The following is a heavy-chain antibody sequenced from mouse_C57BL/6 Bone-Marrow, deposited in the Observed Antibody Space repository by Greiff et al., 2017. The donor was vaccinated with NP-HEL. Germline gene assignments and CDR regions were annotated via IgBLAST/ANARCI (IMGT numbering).Heavy chain of an antibody. D-gene: IGHD2-5*01. Sequence: EVKLVESGGGLVQPGGSLKLSCAASGFTFSDYYMYWVRQTPEKRLEWVAYISNGCGSTYYPDTVKGRFTISRDNAKNTLYLQMSRLKSEDTAMYYCARHNYSNYVHWYFDVWGTGTTVTVSS. J-gene: IGHJ1*03. CDR2: ISNGCGST. V-gene: IGHV5-12*01. CDR1: GFTFSDYY. CDR3: ARHNYSNYVHWYFDV.